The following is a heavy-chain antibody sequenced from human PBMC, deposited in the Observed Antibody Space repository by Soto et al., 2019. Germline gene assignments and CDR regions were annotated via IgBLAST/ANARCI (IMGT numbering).Heavy chain of an antibody. CDR1: GFIFNNNA. D-gene: IGHD6-19*01. CDR2: TLYDGGNK. J-gene: IGHJ4*02. Sequence: QVQLVESGGGVVQPGRSLRLSCAASGFIFNNNAMHWVRQAPGKGLEWVAVTLYDGGNKYYADSVKGRFTISRDNSKNTLYLEMNSLRAEDTAVYYCARDRSRGWSYFDYWGQGTLVTVSS. V-gene: IGHV3-30*03. CDR3: ARDRSRGWSYFDY.